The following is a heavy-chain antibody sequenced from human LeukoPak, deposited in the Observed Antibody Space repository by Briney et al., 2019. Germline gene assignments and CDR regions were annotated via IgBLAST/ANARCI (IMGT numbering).Heavy chain of an antibody. CDR2: IIPTFGTA. CDR3: ARDGYQPLDVTYFQH. Sequence: SVKVSCKASGGTFSSYAISWVRQAPGQGLEWMGGIIPTFGTANYAKKFQGRVTITADESTSTAYMELSSLRSEDTAVYYCARDGYQPLDVTYFQHWGQGTLVTVSS. V-gene: IGHV1-69*13. D-gene: IGHD2-2*01. CDR1: GGTFSSYA. J-gene: IGHJ1*01.